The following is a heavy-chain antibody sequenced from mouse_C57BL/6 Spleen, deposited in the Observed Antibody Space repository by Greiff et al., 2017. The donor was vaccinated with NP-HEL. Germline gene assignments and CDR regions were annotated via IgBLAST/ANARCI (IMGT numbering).Heavy chain of an antibody. D-gene: IGHD2-3*01. Sequence: QVQLQQSGPELVKPGASVKISCKASGYAFSSSWMNWVKQRPGKGLEWIGRIYPGAGDTNYNGKFKGKATLTADKSSSTAYMQLSSLTSEDSAVYCCAREKVYDDAMDYWGQGTSVTVSS. J-gene: IGHJ4*01. CDR1: GYAFSSSW. CDR3: AREKVYDDAMDY. CDR2: IYPGAGDT. V-gene: IGHV1-82*01.